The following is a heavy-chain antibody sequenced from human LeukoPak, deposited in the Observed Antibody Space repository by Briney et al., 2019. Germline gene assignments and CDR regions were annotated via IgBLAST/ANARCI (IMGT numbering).Heavy chain of an antibody. CDR3: ARHGRRGYSYGTRGYGMDV. V-gene: IGHV4-39*01. CDR2: IYYSGST. J-gene: IGHJ6*02. CDR1: GGSISSSSYY. D-gene: IGHD5-18*01. Sequence: PSETLSLTCTVSGGSISSSSYYWGWIRQPPGKGLEWIVSIYYSGSTYYNPSLKSRVTISVDTSKNQFSLKLSSVTAADTAVYYCARHGRRGYSYGTRGYGMDVWGQGTTVTVSS.